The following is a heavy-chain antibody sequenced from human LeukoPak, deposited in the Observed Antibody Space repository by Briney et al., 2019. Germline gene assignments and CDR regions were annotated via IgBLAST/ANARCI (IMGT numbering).Heavy chain of an antibody. V-gene: IGHV3-21*01. CDR2: ISGGSGYI. Sequence: GGSLRLSCEVSGFTFSSYSMNWVRQAPGKGLEWVSSISGGSGYIYYADSVKGRFTISRDNAKNSLYLQMNSLRAEDTAVYYCAVRPMKRPDEFDYWGQGTLVTVSS. CDR1: GFTFSSYS. CDR3: AVRPMKRPDEFDY. J-gene: IGHJ4*02.